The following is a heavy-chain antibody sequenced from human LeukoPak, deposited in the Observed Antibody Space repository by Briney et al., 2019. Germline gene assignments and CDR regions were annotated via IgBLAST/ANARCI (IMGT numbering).Heavy chain of an antibody. CDR3: TKVSLAARPFAFDI. J-gene: IGHJ3*02. D-gene: IGHD6-6*01. Sequence: SETLSLTCTVSGGSISSDDYYWSWIRQPPGKGLGWIGYIYNSGSTYYNLFLKSRVTISVDTSKNQFSPKLSSVTPADTAVYYCTKVSLAARPFAFDIWGQGTMVTVSS. CDR1: GGSISSDDYY. V-gene: IGHV4-30-4*01. CDR2: IYNSGST.